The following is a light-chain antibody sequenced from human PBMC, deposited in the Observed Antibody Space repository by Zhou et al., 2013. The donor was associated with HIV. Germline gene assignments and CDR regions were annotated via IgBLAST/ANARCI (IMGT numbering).Light chain of an antibody. CDR2: AAS. CDR3: QQYTTYPIT. V-gene: IGKV1-NL1*01. J-gene: IGKJ5*01. Sequence: DIQMTQSPSSLSASVGDTVTITCRASQGISNSLAWYQQKPGKAPKLLLYAASSLASGVPSRFSGSGSGTDCTLTIDNLQPEDSATYYCQQYTTYPITFGQGTRLDIK. CDR1: QGISNS.